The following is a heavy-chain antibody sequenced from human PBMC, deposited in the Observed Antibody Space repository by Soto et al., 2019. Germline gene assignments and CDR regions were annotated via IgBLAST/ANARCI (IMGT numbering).Heavy chain of an antibody. CDR3: ARAGDLGSYFDY. J-gene: IGHJ4*02. CDR1: GGSISAYY. V-gene: IGHV4-59*01. D-gene: IGHD2-21*01. Sequence: QVQLQESGPGLVTPSETLSLTCTVSGGSISAYYWSWIRQPPGKGLEWIAYIYYSGSTNYNPSLKSRVTISVDTSKRQFSLEVRYVTTADTAVYYCARAGDLGSYFDYWGQGTLVTVSS. CDR2: IYYSGST.